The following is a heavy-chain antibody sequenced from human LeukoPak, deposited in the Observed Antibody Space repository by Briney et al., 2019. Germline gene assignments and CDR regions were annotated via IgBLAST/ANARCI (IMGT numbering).Heavy chain of an antibody. CDR1: GFTFSSYW. CDR3: AELGITMIGGV. V-gene: IGHV3-7*01. J-gene: IGHJ6*04. D-gene: IGHD3-10*02. Sequence: PGGSLRLSCAASGFTFSSYWMSWLRQAPGKGLEWVANIKQDGSEKYYVGSVKGRFTISRDNAKNSLYLQMNSLRAEDTAVYYCAELGITMIGGVWGKGTTVTISS. CDR2: IKQDGSEK.